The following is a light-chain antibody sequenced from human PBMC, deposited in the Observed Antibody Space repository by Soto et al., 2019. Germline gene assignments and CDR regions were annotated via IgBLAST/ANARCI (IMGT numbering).Light chain of an antibody. Sequence: EIELTQSPATLSLSPGDRATLSCRASQSVSSCLAWYQQKPGQAPRLLIDDASNKAAGIPARFSGSGSGTYVTLTISSLDDEDFAVYYCQQSSNWPTFGGGTKVEIK. CDR1: QSVSSC. CDR3: QQSSNWPT. V-gene: IGKV3-11*01. J-gene: IGKJ4*01. CDR2: DAS.